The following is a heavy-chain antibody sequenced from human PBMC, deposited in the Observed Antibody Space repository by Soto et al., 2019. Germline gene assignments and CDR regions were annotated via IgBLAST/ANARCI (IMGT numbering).Heavy chain of an antibody. D-gene: IGHD3-22*01. CDR1: GFTFSSYA. CDR3: AKAGEEPMIVVVITPFDY. V-gene: IGHV3-23*01. CDR2: ISGSGGST. Sequence: EVQLLESGGGLVQPGGSLRLSCAASGFTFSSYAMSWVRQAPGKGLEWVSAISGSGGSTYYADSVKGRFTISRDNSKNTLYLQMNSLRAEDTAVYYCAKAGEEPMIVVVITPFDYWGQGTLVTVSS. J-gene: IGHJ4*02.